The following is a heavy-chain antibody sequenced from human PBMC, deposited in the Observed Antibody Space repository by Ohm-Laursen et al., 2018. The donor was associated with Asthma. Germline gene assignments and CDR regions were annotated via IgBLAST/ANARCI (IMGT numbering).Heavy chain of an antibody. J-gene: IGHJ4*02. Sequence: SLRLSCSASGYTFSRYSIHWVRQIPGKGLEWVASISTASSFIYYADSVRGRFTTSRDNAKNTLYLQMNSLRAEDTAVYYCARDPGYSSGSIDYWGQGTLVTVSS. CDR1: GYTFSRYS. D-gene: IGHD6-19*01. V-gene: IGHV3-21*01. CDR3: ARDPGYSSGSIDY. CDR2: ISTASSFI.